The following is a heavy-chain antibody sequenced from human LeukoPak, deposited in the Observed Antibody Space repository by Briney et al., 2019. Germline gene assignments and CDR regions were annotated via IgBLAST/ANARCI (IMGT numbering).Heavy chain of an antibody. V-gene: IGHV3-21*01. CDR1: GFTFSSYA. CDR2: ISSSSSYI. CDR3: ARDPLNHYYGSGSCDY. J-gene: IGHJ4*02. Sequence: GRSLRLSCAASGFTFSSYAMHWVRQAPGKGLEWVSSISSSSSYIYYADSVKGRFTISRDNAKNSLYLQMNSLRAEDTAVYYCARDPLNHYYGSGSCDYWGQGTLVTVSS. D-gene: IGHD3-10*01.